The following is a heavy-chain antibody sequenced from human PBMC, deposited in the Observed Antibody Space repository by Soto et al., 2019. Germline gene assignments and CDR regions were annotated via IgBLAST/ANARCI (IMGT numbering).Heavy chain of an antibody. V-gene: IGHV3-23*01. J-gene: IGHJ4*02. CDR3: VKNRGRVTTSWHFDH. CDR2: IHGGGNSA. D-gene: IGHD4-17*01. Sequence: EVQLLESGGDLVQPGRSLRLSCAASGFTFSGYAMSWVRQAPGKGLEWASVIHGGGNSAYYADSVKGRFTISRDNSKNTLYLQMSSLRGEDTAVYYCVKNRGRVTTSWHFDHWGQGTLVTVSS. CDR1: GFTFSGYA.